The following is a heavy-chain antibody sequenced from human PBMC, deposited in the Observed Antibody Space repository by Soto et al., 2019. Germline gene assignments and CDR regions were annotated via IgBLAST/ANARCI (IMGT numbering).Heavy chain of an antibody. CDR1: GGSFSGYY. J-gene: IGHJ4*02. Sequence: PSETLSLTCAVYGGSFSGYYWSWIRQPPGKGLEWIGEINHSGSTNYNPSLKSRVTISVDTSKNQFSLKLSSVTAADTAVYYCARGVDSSGWYGSHATRNTLLYYFDYWGQGTLVTVSS. D-gene: IGHD6-19*01. CDR3: ARGVDSSGWYGSHATRNTLLYYFDY. V-gene: IGHV4-34*01. CDR2: INHSGST.